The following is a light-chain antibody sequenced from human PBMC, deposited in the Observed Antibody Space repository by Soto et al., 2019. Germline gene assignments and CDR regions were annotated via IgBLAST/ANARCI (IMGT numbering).Light chain of an antibody. Sequence: EIVMTQSPATLSASPGERATLSCRASQSVSSNLAWYQQKAGQAPRLLIYGASSRATGIPDRFSGSGSGTEFTLTISRLEPEDFAVYHCQQYSSSTLTFGGGTKVDIK. V-gene: IGKV3-20*01. J-gene: IGKJ4*01. CDR2: GAS. CDR3: QQYSSSTLT. CDR1: QSVSSN.